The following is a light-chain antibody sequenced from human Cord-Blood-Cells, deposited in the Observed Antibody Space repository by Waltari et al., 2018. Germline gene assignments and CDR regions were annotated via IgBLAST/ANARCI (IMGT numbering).Light chain of an antibody. CDR3: QQYYSTPPT. V-gene: IGKV4-1*01. Sequence: DIVMTQSPDSLAVSLGERATINCKSSKSVLYSSNNKNYLAWYQQKPGTPPKLLIYWASTRESGVPDRFSGSGSGTDFTLTISSLQAEDVAVYYCQQYYSTPPTFGGGTKVEIK. J-gene: IGKJ4*01. CDR2: WAS. CDR1: KSVLYSSNNKNY.